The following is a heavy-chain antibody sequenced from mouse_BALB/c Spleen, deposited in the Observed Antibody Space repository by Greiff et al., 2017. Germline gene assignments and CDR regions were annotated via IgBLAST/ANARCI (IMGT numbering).Heavy chain of an antibody. V-gene: IGHV4-1*02. Sequence: EVKLMESGGGLVQPGGSLKLSCAASGFDFSRYWMSWVRQAPGKGLEWIGEINPDSSTINYTPSLKDKFIISRDNAKNTLYLQMSKVRSEDTALYYCARREGGSNWYFDVWGAGTTVTVSS. D-gene: IGHD1-1*02. CDR3: ARREGGSNWYFDV. CDR1: GFDFSRYW. J-gene: IGHJ1*01. CDR2: INPDSSTI.